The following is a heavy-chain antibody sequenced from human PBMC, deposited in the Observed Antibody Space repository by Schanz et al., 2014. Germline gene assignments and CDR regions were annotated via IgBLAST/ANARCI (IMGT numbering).Heavy chain of an antibody. CDR1: GFTFSGSA. J-gene: IGHJ6*02. CDR2: IRSKANTYAT. Sequence: EVQLVESGGGLVQPGGSLKLSCAASGFTFSGSAMHWVRQASGKGLEWVGRIRSKANTYATVYSASVKGRFTISRDDSKNTAYLQMNSLKTEDTAVYYCTTGGRRGYSHYFYGMDVWGQGTTVTVSS. V-gene: IGHV3-73*01. CDR3: TTGGRRGYSHYFYGMDV. D-gene: IGHD5-18*01.